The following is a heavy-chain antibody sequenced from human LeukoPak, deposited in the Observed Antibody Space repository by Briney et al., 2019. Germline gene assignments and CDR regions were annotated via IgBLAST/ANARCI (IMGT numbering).Heavy chain of an antibody. Sequence: GGSLRLSCAASGFTFSSYSMTWVRQAPGKGLEWVPSISSSSSYIYYADSVKGRFTISRDNAKNSLYLQMNSLRAEDTAVYYCAPDVDTAMRYWGQGTLVTVSS. CDR1: GFTFSSYS. CDR2: ISSSSSYI. D-gene: IGHD5-18*01. V-gene: IGHV3-21*01. CDR3: APDVDTAMRY. J-gene: IGHJ4*02.